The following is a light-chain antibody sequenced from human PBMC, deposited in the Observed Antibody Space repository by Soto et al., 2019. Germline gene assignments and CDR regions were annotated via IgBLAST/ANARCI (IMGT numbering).Light chain of an antibody. V-gene: IGKV3-20*01. CDR2: GAS. CDR3: HQYAASPRT. CDR1: QSVGNNF. Sequence: ESELTQSPGTLSLSPGERATLSCWASQSVGNNFLAWYQHKPGQAPRRLIYGASNRATGIPDRFSGSGSGTDFTLTISRLEPEDFAVYYCHQYAASPRTFGQGTKVEIK. J-gene: IGKJ1*01.